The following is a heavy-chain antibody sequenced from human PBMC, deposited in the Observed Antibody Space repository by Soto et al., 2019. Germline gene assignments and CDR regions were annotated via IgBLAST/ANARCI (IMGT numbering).Heavy chain of an antibody. Sequence: GASVKVSCKASGGTFGSYAISWVRQAPGQGLEWMGGIIPIFGTANYAQKFQGRVTITADKSTSTAYMELSSLRSEDTAAYYCARDWTAAAGTRDNWFDPWGQGTLVTVSS. D-gene: IGHD6-13*01. V-gene: IGHV1-69*06. CDR3: ARDWTAAAGTRDNWFDP. J-gene: IGHJ5*02. CDR2: IIPIFGTA. CDR1: GGTFGSYA.